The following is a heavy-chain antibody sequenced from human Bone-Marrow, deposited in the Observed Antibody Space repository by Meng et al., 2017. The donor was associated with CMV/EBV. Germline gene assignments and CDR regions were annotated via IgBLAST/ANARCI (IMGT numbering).Heavy chain of an antibody. CDR2: ISYDGSNK. V-gene: IGHV3-30-3*01. CDR3: ARESEVVGVDYFDY. Sequence: GESLKISCAASGFTFSSYAMHWVRQAPGKGLEWVAVISYDGSNKYYADSVKGRFTISRDNSKNTLYLQMNSLRAEDTAVYYCARESEVVGVDYFDYWGQGTLVTVSS. D-gene: IGHD3-3*01. J-gene: IGHJ4*02. CDR1: GFTFSSYA.